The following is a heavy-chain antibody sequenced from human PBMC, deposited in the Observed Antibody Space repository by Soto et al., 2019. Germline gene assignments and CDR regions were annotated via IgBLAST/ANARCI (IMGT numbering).Heavy chain of an antibody. CDR3: ARVGSSGWSPDY. CDR1: GGSISGHY. V-gene: IGHV4-59*11. CDR2: IFYSGST. D-gene: IGHD6-19*01. J-gene: IGHJ4*02. Sequence: QVQLQESGPGLVKPSDTLSLTCTVSGGSISGHYWIWIRQPPGEGMEWIGYIFYSGSTTYNPSLKSRVTISVDTSKNQFSLRLSSVTAADTAVYYCARVGSSGWSPDYCGQGTLVTVSS.